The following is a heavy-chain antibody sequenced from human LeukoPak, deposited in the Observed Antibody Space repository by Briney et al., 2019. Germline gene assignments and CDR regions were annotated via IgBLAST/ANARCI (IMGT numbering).Heavy chain of an antibody. V-gene: IGHV4-34*01. D-gene: IGHD3-3*01. J-gene: IGHJ4*02. CDR3: ARGGNYDFWSGYYTRWDFDY. Sequence: GSLRLSCAASGFTFSSYAMNWVRQAPGKGLEWIGEINHSGSTNYNPSLKSRVTISVDTSKNQFSLKLSSVTAADTAVYYCARGGNYDFWSGYYTRWDFDYWGQGTLVTVSS. CDR2: INHSGST. CDR1: GFTFSSYA.